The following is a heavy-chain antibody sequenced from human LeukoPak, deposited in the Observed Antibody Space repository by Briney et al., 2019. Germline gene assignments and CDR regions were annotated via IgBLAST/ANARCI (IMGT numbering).Heavy chain of an antibody. D-gene: IGHD1-7*01. CDR1: GYRFTSYW. CDR3: ARHRAPYGTHAFDI. J-gene: IGHJ3*02. Sequence: GESLKISCKGSGYRFTSYWIGWVRQMPGKGVEWMGIIYPGDSDTRYSPSFRGQVTMSADKSINTAYLQWSSLKASDTAMYYCARHRAPYGTHAFDIWGQGTMVTASS. V-gene: IGHV5-51*01. CDR2: IYPGDSDT.